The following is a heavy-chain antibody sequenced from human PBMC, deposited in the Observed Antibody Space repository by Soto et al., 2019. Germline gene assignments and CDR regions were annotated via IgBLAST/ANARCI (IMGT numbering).Heavy chain of an antibody. CDR1: GRTFSSYA. CDR3: AEDRITETAVFSD. CDR2: IIPIFNTA. Sequence: QVQLVQSGAEVKKPGSSVRVSCKASGRTFSSYAINWVRQAPGQGLEWVGGIIPIFNTANYGPKFQGRVTITVDEPTRTAYMDLSSLRSDDTAVYYCAEDRITETAVFSDWGQGTLVTVSS. J-gene: IGHJ4*02. V-gene: IGHV1-69*01. D-gene: IGHD1-7*01.